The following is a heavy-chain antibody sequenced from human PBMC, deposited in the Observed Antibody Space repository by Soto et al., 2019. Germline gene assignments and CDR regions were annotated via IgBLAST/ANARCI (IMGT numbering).Heavy chain of an antibody. CDR2: IVPMYDSV. J-gene: IGHJ4*02. Sequence: QVQLVQSGAEVKKPGASVKVSCEDSGGTFNTYTINCVRQAPGRGLEWVGQIVPMYDSVNYAENFQGRVTITADKSTKTAYMELTSLRSEDTALYFCASWRSYSGSYCFDYWGQGTLVTVSS. V-gene: IGHV1-69*06. D-gene: IGHD1-26*01. CDR3: ASWRSYSGSYCFDY. CDR1: GGTFNTYT.